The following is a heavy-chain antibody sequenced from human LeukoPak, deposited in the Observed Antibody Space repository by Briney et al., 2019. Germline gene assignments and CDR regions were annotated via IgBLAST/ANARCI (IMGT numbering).Heavy chain of an antibody. D-gene: IGHD6-19*01. CDR2: ISGSGGST. J-gene: IGHJ4*02. V-gene: IGHV3-23*01. Sequence: AGGSLRLSCAASGFTFSSYAMSWVRQAPGKGLEWVSAISGSGGSTYYADSVKGRFTISRGNSKNTLYLQMNSLRAEDTAVYYCAKGLGLAVAGIDYWGQGTLVTVSS. CDR3: AKGLGLAVAGIDY. CDR1: GFTFSSYA.